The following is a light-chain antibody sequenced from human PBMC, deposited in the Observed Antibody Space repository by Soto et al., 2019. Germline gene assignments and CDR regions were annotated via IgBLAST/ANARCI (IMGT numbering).Light chain of an antibody. CDR1: QTVNSDY. CDR3: HQFGYSPRT. V-gene: IGKV3-20*01. J-gene: IGKJ1*01. Sequence: IMLTQSPGTLSLSQGETATLSCRSSQTVNSDYLAWFQQRPGQAPRLLIFATSRRATDIPDRFSGSGSGTDFTLAIRRLEPEDFAVYYCHQFGYSPRTFGQGSKVDVK. CDR2: ATS.